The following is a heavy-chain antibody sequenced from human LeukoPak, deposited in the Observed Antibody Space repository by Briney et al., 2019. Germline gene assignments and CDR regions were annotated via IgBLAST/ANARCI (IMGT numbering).Heavy chain of an antibody. Sequence: GASVKVSCKASGYTFTSYDINWVRQATGQGLEWMGWMNPNSGNTGYAQKFQGRVTMTRDTSISTAHMELSRLRSDDTAVYYCARSPGGYAEFDYWGQGTLVTVSS. D-gene: IGHD5-12*01. J-gene: IGHJ4*02. CDR1: GYTFTSYD. CDR3: ARSPGGYAEFDY. CDR2: MNPNSGNT. V-gene: IGHV1-8*01.